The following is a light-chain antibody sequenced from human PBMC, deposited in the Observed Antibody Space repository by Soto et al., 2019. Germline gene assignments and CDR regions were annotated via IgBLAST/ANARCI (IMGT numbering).Light chain of an antibody. V-gene: IGKV2-28*01. CDR1: QSLLHTNGYNY. Sequence: EIVLTQSPATLSLSPGERATLSCRASQSLLHTNGYNYLDWYLQKPRQSPQVLVYLGSNRSSGVPDRFSGSGSGTDFTLKISRVEAEDVGLYYCMQTLQTPRTFGQGTKVEIK. CDR2: LGS. J-gene: IGKJ1*01. CDR3: MQTLQTPRT.